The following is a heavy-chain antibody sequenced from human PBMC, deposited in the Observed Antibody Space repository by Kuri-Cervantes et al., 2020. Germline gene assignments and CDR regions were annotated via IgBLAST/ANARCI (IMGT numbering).Heavy chain of an antibody. CDR1: GGSISSGGSF. D-gene: IGHD3-10*01. J-gene: IGHJ4*02. Sequence: SETLYLTCIVSGGSISSGGSFWSWVRQPPGKGLEWIGYISSRGNSYYSPSLKSRLTISRDTSENQFSLKLSSVTAADTAVYYCARYVWFGEFSPFDYWGQGTLVTVSS. V-gene: IGHV4-30-4*01. CDR2: ISSRGNS. CDR3: ARYVWFGEFSPFDY.